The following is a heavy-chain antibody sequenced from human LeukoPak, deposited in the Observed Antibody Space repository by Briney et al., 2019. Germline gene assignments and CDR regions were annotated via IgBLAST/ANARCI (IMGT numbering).Heavy chain of an antibody. Sequence: GGSLRLSCAASGFTFSSYGMHWVRQAPGKGLEWVAVIWDYGSNKYYADSVKGRFTISRDNSKNTLYLQMNSLRAEDTAVYYCARERTYYDILTGYSQEPQHKGYFDYWGQGTLVTVSS. D-gene: IGHD3-9*01. J-gene: IGHJ4*02. CDR1: GFTFSSYG. CDR3: ARERTYYDILTGYSQEPQHKGYFDY. CDR2: IWDYGSNK. V-gene: IGHV3-33*01.